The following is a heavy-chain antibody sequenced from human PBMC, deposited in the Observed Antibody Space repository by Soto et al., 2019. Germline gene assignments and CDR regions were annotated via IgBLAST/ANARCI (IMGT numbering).Heavy chain of an antibody. CDR2: INAGNGNT. Sequence: ASVKVSCKASGYTFTSYAMHWVRQAPGQRLEWMGWINAGNGNTKYSQKFQGRVTITRDTSASTAYMELSSLRSEDTAVYYCARDLGYSSSSFYYYSMDVWGQGTTVTVSS. V-gene: IGHV1-3*01. CDR1: GYTFTSYA. D-gene: IGHD6-6*01. J-gene: IGHJ6*02. CDR3: ARDLGYSSSSFYYYSMDV.